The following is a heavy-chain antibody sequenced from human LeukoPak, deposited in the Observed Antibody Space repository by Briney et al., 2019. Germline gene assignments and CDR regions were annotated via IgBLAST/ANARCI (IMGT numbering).Heavy chain of an antibody. J-gene: IGHJ5*02. D-gene: IGHD4-17*01. V-gene: IGHV3-15*01. CDR3: TTDNGEYGRAWWFDP. Sequence: TGGSLRLSCAASGFTFSNAWMSWVRQAPGRGLEWVGRIKSKTDGGTTDYAAPVKGRFTISRDDSKSTRYLQMNSLKTEDTAVYYCTTDNGEYGRAWWFDPWGQGTLVTVSS. CDR1: GFTFSNAW. CDR2: IKSKTDGGTT.